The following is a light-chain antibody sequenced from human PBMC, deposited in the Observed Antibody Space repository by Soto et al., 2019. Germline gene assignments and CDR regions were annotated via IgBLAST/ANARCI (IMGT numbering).Light chain of an antibody. CDR3: MQALETPYT. CDR1: QRLLHSNGNTF. CDR2: LGS. Sequence: EIVMTQSPPSLTVTPGEPASISCRSSQRLLHSNGNTFLDWYLQKPGQSPQLLIYLGSNQASGVPDRVSGSEAGTDFTLKISRVEAEDVGVYYCMQALETPYTFGQGTKVDIK. J-gene: IGKJ2*01. V-gene: IGKV2-28*01.